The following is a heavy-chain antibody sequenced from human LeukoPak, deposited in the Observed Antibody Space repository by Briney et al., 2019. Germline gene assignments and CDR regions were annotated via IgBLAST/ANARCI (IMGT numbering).Heavy chain of an antibody. CDR1: GFTFSSYS. CDR3: AAVVVAAHDAFDI. D-gene: IGHD2-15*01. CDR2: ISSSSSYI. Sequence: GGSLRLSCAASGFTFSSYSMNWVRQAAGKGLEWVSCISSSSSYIYYADSVKGRFTISRDNAKNSLYLQMNSLRAEDTAVYYCAAVVVAAHDAFDIWGQGTMVTVSS. V-gene: IGHV3-21*01. J-gene: IGHJ3*02.